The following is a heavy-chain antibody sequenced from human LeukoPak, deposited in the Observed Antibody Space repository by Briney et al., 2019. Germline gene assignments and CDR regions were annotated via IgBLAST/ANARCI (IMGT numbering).Heavy chain of an antibody. D-gene: IGHD1-26*01. J-gene: IGHJ4*02. V-gene: IGHV5-51*01. CDR2: IYPGDSDT. CDR1: GSSLTNSW. CDR3: ARRGRGSINFCIEY. Sequence: GVSLKISCKASGSSLTNSWIGWVRQMPGKGLEWMGVIYPGDSDTRYSPSFQGQVTISADEPISTAYLQWSSLKASDTAMYYCARRGRGSINFCIEYWGQGTLVTVSS.